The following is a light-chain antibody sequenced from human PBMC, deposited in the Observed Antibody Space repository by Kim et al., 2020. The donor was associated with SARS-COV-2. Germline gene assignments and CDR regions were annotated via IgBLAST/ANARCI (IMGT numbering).Light chain of an antibody. J-gene: IGLJ3*02. CDR3: VLDMGSGNYV. CDR1: TGSVSTSYF. V-gene: IGLV8-61*01. CDR2: NTN. Sequence: GWTVTLTCGLSTGSVSTSYFPSWYQQTPGPPPRTLIYNTNPRSSGVPDRFSGSTLGNKAALTIAGAQADDESYYYCVLDMGSGNYVFGGGTKLTVL.